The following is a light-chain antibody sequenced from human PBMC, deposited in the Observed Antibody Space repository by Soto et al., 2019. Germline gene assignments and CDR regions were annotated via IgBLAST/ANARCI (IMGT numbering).Light chain of an antibody. V-gene: IGLV2-23*03. CDR3: CSYAGSSTFYYV. CDR1: SSDVGSYNL. CDR2: EGS. J-gene: IGLJ1*01. Sequence: QFALTQPASVSGSPGQSITISCTGTSSDVGSYNLVSWYQQHPGEAPKLMIYEGSKRPSGVSNRFSGSKSGNTASLTISGLQAEDEADYYCCSYAGSSTFYYVFGTGTKVTVL.